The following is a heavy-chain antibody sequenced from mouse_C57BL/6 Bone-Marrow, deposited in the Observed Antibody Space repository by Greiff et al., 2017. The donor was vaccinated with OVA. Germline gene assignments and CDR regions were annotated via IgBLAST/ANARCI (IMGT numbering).Heavy chain of an antibody. CDR2: IDPENGDT. CDR1: GFNIKDDY. Sequence: EVHLVESGAELVRPGASVKLSCTASGFNIKDDYMHWVKQRPEQGLEWIGWIDPENGDTEYASKFQGKATITADTSSNTAYLQLSSLTSEDTAVYCCTSYGNFDYWGQGTTLTVSS. J-gene: IGHJ2*01. V-gene: IGHV14-4*01. D-gene: IGHD2-1*01. CDR3: TSYGNFDY.